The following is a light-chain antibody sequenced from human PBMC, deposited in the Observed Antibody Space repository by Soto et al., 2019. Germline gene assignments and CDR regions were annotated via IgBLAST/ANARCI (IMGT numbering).Light chain of an antibody. CDR1: SSDVGGYNY. J-gene: IGLJ3*02. V-gene: IGLV2-14*01. CDR3: NSYTTSTTWV. CDR2: EVS. Sequence: QAASVSGSPGQSITISCTGTSSDVGGYNYVSWYQQHPGKAPKLMIYEVSNRPSGVSNRFSGSKSGNTASLTISGLQAEDEADYYCNSYTTSTTWVFGGGTKVTVL.